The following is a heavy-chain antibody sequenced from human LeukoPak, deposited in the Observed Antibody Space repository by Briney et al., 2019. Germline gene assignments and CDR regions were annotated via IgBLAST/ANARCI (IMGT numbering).Heavy chain of an antibody. J-gene: IGHJ4*02. D-gene: IGHD4-17*01. Sequence: PGGSQTLSCAASGFTFSDYYLRWIRQAPGKGLEWVSYISSSGSTIYYADSVKGRFTISRDNAKNSLYLQMNSLRAEDTAVYYCATYGDYGFDYWGQGTLVTVSS. CDR2: ISSSGSTI. V-gene: IGHV3-11*04. CDR1: GFTFSDYY. CDR3: ATYGDYGFDY.